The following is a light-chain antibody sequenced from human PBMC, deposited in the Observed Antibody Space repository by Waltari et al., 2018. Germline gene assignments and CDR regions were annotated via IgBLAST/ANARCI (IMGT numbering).Light chain of an antibody. Sequence: QSALTQPASVSGSPGQSITISCTGTSSDVGNYNLVSWYQQHPGKAPKLMIYEVSKRPSGFSNRFSVSKSGNTASLTISGLQAEDEADYYCCSYAGSHTFVVFGGGTKPTVL. V-gene: IGLV2-23*02. J-gene: IGLJ2*01. CDR2: EVS. CDR1: SSDVGNYNL. CDR3: CSYAGSHTFVV.